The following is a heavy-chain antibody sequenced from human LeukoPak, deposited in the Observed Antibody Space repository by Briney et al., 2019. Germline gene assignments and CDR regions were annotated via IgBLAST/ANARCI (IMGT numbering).Heavy chain of an antibody. CDR2: IYPGDSDT. V-gene: IGHV5-51*01. J-gene: IGHJ5*02. D-gene: IGHD1-26*01. Sequence: GESLKISCTGSGYSFTSYWIGWVRQIPGKGLEWMGVIYPGDSDTRYSPSFQGQVTISADKSISTAYLQWSSLKASDTAMYYCARTLGATTYNWFDPWGQGTLVTVSS. CDR3: ARTLGATTYNWFDP. CDR1: GYSFTSYW.